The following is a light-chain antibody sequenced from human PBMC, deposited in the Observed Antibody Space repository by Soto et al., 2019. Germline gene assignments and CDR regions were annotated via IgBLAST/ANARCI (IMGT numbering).Light chain of an antibody. CDR3: AAWDDSLNAVV. CDR1: SSNIGSNT. V-gene: IGLV1-44*01. J-gene: IGLJ2*01. Sequence: QSVLTQPPSASGTPGQRVTISCYGGSSNIGSNTVNWYQQLPGTAPNLLIYSNNQRPSGVPDRFSGSKSGTSASLAISGLQSEDEADYYCAAWDDSLNAVVFGGGTKLTVL. CDR2: SNN.